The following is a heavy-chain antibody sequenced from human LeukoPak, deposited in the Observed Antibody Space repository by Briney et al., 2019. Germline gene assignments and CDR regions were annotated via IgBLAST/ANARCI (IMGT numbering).Heavy chain of an antibody. D-gene: IGHD1-26*01. CDR1: GFSVSSNY. V-gene: IGHV3-53*01. Sequence: GGSLRLSCAASGFSVSSNYMNWVRQAPGMGLERVSVIYSGGNTYYADSVKGRFTISRDNSKNTLYLQMNSLRAEDTAMYYCARDSSLIYSGSLDWGQGTLVTVSS. CDR2: IYSGGNT. CDR3: ARDSSLIYSGSLD. J-gene: IGHJ4*02.